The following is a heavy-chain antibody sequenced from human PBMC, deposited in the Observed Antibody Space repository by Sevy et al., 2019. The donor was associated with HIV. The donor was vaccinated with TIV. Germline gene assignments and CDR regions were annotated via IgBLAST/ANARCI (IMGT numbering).Heavy chain of an antibody. V-gene: IGHV4-59*01. D-gene: IGHD6-19*01. Sequence: SETLSLTCTVSGDSISSYYWSWIRQPPGKGLEWIGYLYYSGITNYNPSLKSRVTISGDTSKNQFSLKLSSVTAADTAVYYSARGLAYYFDYWGQGTLVTVSS. CDR1: GDSISSYY. CDR3: ARGLAYYFDY. J-gene: IGHJ4*02. CDR2: LYYSGIT.